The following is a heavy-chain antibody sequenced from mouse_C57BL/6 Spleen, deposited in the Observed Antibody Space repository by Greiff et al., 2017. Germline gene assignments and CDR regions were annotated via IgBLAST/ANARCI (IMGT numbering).Heavy chain of an antibody. CDR2: ISSGGSYT. CDR1: GFTFSSYG. CDR3: ARQRDDYDTGAWFAY. J-gene: IGHJ3*01. Sequence: VQLKESGGDLVKPGGSLKLSCAASGFTFSSYGMSWVRQTPDKRLEWVATISSGGSYTYYPDSVKGRFTISRDNAKNTLYLQMSSLKSEDTAMYYCARQRDDYDTGAWFAYWGQGTLVTVSA. D-gene: IGHD2-4*01. V-gene: IGHV5-6*01.